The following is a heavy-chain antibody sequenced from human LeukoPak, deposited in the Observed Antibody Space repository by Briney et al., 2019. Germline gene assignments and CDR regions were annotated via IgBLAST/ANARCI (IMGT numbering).Heavy chain of an antibody. CDR3: TRDRRYGGMDV. Sequence: GGSLRLSCAASGFTFSSYWMHWVRQAPGKRLVWVSRIISDGSSATHADSVKGRFTVSRDNAKNMLYLQMNSLRAEDTAVYYCTRDRRYGGMDVWGQGTTVTVSS. J-gene: IGHJ6*02. CDR1: GFTFSSYW. CDR2: IISDGSSA. D-gene: IGHD3-10*01. V-gene: IGHV3-74*01.